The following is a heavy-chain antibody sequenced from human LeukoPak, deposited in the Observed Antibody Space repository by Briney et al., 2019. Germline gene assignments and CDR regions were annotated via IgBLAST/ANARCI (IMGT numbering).Heavy chain of an antibody. J-gene: IGHJ4*02. Sequence: SETLSLTCAVYGGSFSGYYWGWIRQPPGKGLEWIGEINHSGSTNYNPSLKSRVTISVDTSKNQFSLKLSSVTAADTAVYYCARGRSLWSLRGLDCWGQGTLVTVSS. D-gene: IGHD3-10*01. CDR1: GGSFSGYY. CDR2: INHSGST. V-gene: IGHV4-34*01. CDR3: ARGRSLWSLRGLDC.